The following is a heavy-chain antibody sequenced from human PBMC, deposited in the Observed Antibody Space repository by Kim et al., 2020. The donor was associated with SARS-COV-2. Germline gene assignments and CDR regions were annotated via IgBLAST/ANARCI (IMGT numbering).Heavy chain of an antibody. J-gene: IGHJ3*02. CDR3: AVPYGAAAGLSYNDAFDI. CDR2: MNPNSGNT. CDR1: GYTFTSYD. V-gene: IGHV1-8*01. Sequence: ASVKVSCKASGYTFTSYDINWVRQATGQGLEWMGWMNPNSGNTGYAQKFQGRVTMTRNTSISTAYMELSSLRSEDTAVYYCAVPYGAAAGLSYNDAFDIWGQGTMVTVSS. D-gene: IGHD6-13*01.